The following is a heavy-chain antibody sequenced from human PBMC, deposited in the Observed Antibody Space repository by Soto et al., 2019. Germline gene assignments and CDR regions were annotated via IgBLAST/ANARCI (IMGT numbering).Heavy chain of an antibody. D-gene: IGHD3-3*01. Sequence: QVQLVESGGGVVQPGRSLRLSCAASGFTFSSYGIHWVRQAPGKGLEWVAVIWYDGSNKYYADSVKGRFSISRDNSKNTVHLQMYSLTAEDTAEYHCARDWNGMDVWGQGTTVTVSS. CDR1: GFTFSSYG. V-gene: IGHV3-33*01. J-gene: IGHJ6*02. CDR3: ARDWNGMDV. CDR2: IWYDGSNK.